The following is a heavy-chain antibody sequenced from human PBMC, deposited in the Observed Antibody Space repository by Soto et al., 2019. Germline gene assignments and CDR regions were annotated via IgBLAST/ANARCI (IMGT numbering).Heavy chain of an antibody. J-gene: IGHJ4*02. CDR1: GFTFSSYA. V-gene: IGHV3-23*01. Sequence: PGGSLRLSCAASGFTFSSYAMSWVRQAPGKGLEWVSAINSRGGSTYYADSVKGRFTISRDSSKNTLYLQMNSLRAEDTAVYYCAKDRIRTSCNASDYWGQGTLVTVSS. CDR3: AKDRIRTSCNASDY. D-gene: IGHD2-2*01. CDR2: INSRGGST.